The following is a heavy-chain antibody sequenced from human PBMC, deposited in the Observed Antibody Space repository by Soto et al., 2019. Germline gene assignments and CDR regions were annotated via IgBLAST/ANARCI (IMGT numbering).Heavy chain of an antibody. CDR2: FTTSGEFT. V-gene: IGHV3-23*01. Sequence: EVQLLDSGGALVQPGGSLRLSCATSGFTFSNHAMSWVRQAPGKGLEWVSTFTTSGEFTYYADSVKGRFTISRDNSKSTLYLQMNSLRVEDTAVYYCARLVTDWGQGTLVTVSS. CDR1: GFTFSNHA. CDR3: ARLVTD. J-gene: IGHJ4*02. D-gene: IGHD4-4*01.